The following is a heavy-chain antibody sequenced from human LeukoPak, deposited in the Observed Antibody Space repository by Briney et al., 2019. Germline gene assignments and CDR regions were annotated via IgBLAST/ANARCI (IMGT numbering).Heavy chain of an antibody. J-gene: IGHJ4*02. V-gene: IGHV3-48*03. Sequence: GGSLRLSCAASGFTFSSYVMNWVRQAPGKGLEWVSYISSSGSTIYYADSVKGRFTISRDNAKNSLYLQMNSLRAEDTAVYYCASAPYDYVWGSYRFDYWGQGTLVTVSS. D-gene: IGHD3-16*02. CDR3: ASAPYDYVWGSYRFDY. CDR2: ISSSGSTI. CDR1: GFTFSSYV.